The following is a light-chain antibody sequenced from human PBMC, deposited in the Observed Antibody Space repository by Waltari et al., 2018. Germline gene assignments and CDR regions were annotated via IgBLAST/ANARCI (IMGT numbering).Light chain of an antibody. CDR2: GAS. V-gene: IGKV3-20*01. J-gene: IGKJ1*01. CDR1: QSVSRT. CDR3: QHYVRLPAT. Sequence: IVLTQSPGTLSLSPGERATLSCRASQSVSRTLAWYQQKPGQAPKLLIYGASIRATGIPDRFTGSGSGTDFSLTISSLEPEDFAIYSCQHYVRLPATFGQGTKVEIK.